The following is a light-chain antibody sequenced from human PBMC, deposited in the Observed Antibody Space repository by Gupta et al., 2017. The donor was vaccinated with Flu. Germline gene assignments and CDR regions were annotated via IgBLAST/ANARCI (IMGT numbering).Light chain of an antibody. V-gene: IGLV2-14*01. Sequence: QSALTQPASVSGSPGQSITISCAGTSSDVGGYNYVCWYQQYPGKAPKLMIYEVSNRPSGVSNRFSGSKSGNTASLTISGLQAEDEADYYCSSYTTSSTLVFGGGIKLTVL. CDR1: SSDVGGYNY. CDR2: EVS. CDR3: SSYTTSSTLV. J-gene: IGLJ3*02.